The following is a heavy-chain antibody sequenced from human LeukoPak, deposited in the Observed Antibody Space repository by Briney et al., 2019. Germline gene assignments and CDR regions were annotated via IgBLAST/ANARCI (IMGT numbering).Heavy chain of an antibody. CDR2: IYYSGTT. Sequence: SETLSLTCSVSGGSITSSSFYWGWIRQPPGKGLEWIGSIYYSGTTYYNPSLKSRLTISMDMSKNQFSLKLTSVTAADTAVYYCARHEKGGYTGYDQGSTYDYWGQGTLVTVSS. V-gene: IGHV4-39*01. J-gene: IGHJ4*02. CDR3: ARHEKGGYTGYDQGSTYDY. CDR1: GGSITSSSFY. D-gene: IGHD5-12*01.